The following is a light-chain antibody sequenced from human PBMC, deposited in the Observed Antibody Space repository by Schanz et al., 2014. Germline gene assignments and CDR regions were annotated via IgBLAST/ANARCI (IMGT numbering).Light chain of an antibody. V-gene: IGLV1-47*01. J-gene: IGLJ3*02. CDR1: SSNIGSNF. CDR2: GGD. Sequence: QSVLSQPPSASATPGQRVTISCSGSSSNIGSNFVYWYQQFPGTAPQLLISGGDERPSGVPDRFSDSKSGTSASLAISGLRSEDEADYYCQSYDSSLSSLVLGGGTKLTVL. CDR3: QSYDSSLSSLV.